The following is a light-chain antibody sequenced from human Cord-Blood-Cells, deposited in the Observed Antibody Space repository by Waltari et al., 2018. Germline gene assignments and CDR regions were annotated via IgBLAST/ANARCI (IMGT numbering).Light chain of an antibody. CDR1: QSVSSSY. V-gene: IGKV3-20*01. CDR2: GAS. Sequence: EIVLTQSPGTLSLSPGETATLSCRASQSVSSSYLAWYQQKPGQAPRLLIYGASSSATGIPNRSSGRGAGTDFTLTSSRLEPEDFAVYYCQQYGSSPLTFGGGTKVEIK. J-gene: IGKJ4*01. CDR3: QQYGSSPLT.